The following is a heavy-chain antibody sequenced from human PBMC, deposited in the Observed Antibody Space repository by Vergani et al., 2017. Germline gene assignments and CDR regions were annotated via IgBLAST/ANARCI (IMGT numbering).Heavy chain of an antibody. J-gene: IGHJ6*04. CDR1: DSSIMTNLY. CDR3: ARQRGSGGFFPSSYFYGMDV. D-gene: IGHD3-10*01. CDR2: IHHSGDT. V-gene: IGHV4-38-2*01. Sequence: QVQLQESGPGLVKPSETLTLTCDVSDSSIMTNLYSGWFRQSPGKGLEWIGCIHHSGDTHYNSSLKSRVSISIVSSSKFSLSLTSVTAADTAIYYCARQRGSGGFFPSSYFYGMDVWGNGTTVTVSS.